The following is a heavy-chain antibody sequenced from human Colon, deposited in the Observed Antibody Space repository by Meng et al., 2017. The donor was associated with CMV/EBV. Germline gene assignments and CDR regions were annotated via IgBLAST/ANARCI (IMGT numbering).Heavy chain of an antibody. CDR2: ISVSGDRT. CDR1: GFTFSSYS. CDR3: AREFFLDY. D-gene: IGHD3-3*01. J-gene: IGHJ4*02. Sequence: GESLKISCAASGFTFSSYSMSWVRQAPGMGPEWISAISVSGDRTSYADSVKGRFTISRDISKNTLYLQMNSLTAGDTAVYYCAREFFLDYWGLGTLVTVSS. V-gene: IGHV3-23*01.